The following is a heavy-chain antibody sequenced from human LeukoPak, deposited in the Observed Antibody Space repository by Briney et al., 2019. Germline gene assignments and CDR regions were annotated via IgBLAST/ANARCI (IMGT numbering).Heavy chain of an antibody. V-gene: IGHV1-2*02. J-gene: IGHJ4*02. CDR2: INPNSGGT. D-gene: IGHD6-19*01. CDR1: GYTFTGYY. CDR3: ATGRGIAVAGPAFDH. Sequence: ASVKVSFKASGYTFTGYYMHWVRQAPGQGLEWMGWINPNSGGTNYAQKFQGRVTMTRDTSISTAYMELSWLRSDDTAVYYCATGRGIAVAGPAFDHWGQGTLVTVSS.